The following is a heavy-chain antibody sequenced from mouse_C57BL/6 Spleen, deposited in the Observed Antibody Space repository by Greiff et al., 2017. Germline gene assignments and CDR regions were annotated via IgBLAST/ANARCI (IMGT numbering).Heavy chain of an antibody. CDR3: VRTGSGGYFDV. CDR1: GFSFNTYA. J-gene: IGHJ1*03. Sequence: EAGGGLVQPKGSLKLSCAASGFSFNTYAMNWVRQAQGKGLEWVARIRSKSNNYATYYADSVKDRFTISRDDSESMLYLQMNNLKTEDTAMYYCVRTGSGGYFDVWGTGTTVTVSS. CDR2: IRSKSNNYAT. V-gene: IGHV10-1*01.